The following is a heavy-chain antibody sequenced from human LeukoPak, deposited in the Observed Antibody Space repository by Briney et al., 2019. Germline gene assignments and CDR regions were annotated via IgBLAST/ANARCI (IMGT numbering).Heavy chain of an antibody. J-gene: IGHJ4*02. CDR2: LHHSGST. CDR1: GYSITSTYW. D-gene: IGHD3-22*01. Sequence: KSSETLSLTCAVSGYSITSTYWWGWIRQTPGTGLEWIGSLHHSGSTSYSPSLKSRVTISADTSKNQFSLRPSSVTAADTAVYYCARVGGDHSTGHYSVDYWGQGTLVTVSS. CDR3: ARVGGDHSTGHYSVDY. V-gene: IGHV4-38-2*01.